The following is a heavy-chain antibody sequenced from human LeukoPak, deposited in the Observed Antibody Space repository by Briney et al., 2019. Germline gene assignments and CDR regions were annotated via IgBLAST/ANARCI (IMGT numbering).Heavy chain of an antibody. CDR1: GFTFSDYY. D-gene: IGHD1-26*01. V-gene: IGHV3-11*01. CDR2: ISSSGNTR. Sequence: GGSLRLSCAASGFTFSDYYMSWIRQAPGKGLEWVSHISSSGNTRYYANSVKGRFTISRDNAKNSLYLQMNSLRAEDTAVYYCARSAVGATLHWGQGTLVTVSS. J-gene: IGHJ4*02. CDR3: ARSAVGATLH.